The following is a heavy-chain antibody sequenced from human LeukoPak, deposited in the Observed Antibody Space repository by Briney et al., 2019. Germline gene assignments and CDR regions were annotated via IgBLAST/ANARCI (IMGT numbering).Heavy chain of an antibody. CDR2: IYHSGST. CDR1: GYSISSCYY. V-gene: IGHV4-38-2*01. CDR3: ASVYSSGYYYSNGPFDY. J-gene: IGHJ4*02. D-gene: IGHD3-22*01. Sequence: SETLSLTCAVSGYSISSCYYWGWIRQPPGKGLEWIGSIYHSGSTYYNPSLKSRVTISVDTSKNQFSLKLSSVTAADTAVYYCASVYSSGYYYSNGPFDYWGQGTLVTVSS.